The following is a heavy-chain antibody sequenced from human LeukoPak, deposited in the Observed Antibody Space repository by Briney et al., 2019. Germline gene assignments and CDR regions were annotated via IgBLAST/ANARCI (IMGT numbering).Heavy chain of an antibody. D-gene: IGHD2-2*01. J-gene: IGHJ6*02. V-gene: IGHV3-21*01. CDR2: ISSSSSYI. CDR3: ARVVPAARRYYGMDV. CDR1: GFTFSSYS. Sequence: GGSLRLSCAASGFTFSSYSMNWVRQAPGKGLKWVSSISSSSSYIYYADSVKGRFTISRDNAKNSLYLQMNSLRAEDTAVYYCARVVPAARRYYGMDVWGQGTTVTASS.